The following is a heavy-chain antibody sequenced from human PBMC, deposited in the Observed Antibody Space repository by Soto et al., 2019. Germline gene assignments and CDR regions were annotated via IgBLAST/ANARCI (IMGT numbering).Heavy chain of an antibody. Sequence: DVQLDESGGGWVQPGGSLRLSCVVSGFTFSRYEMNWVRQAPGKGLEWVSYINGNGTTTYYGASVKGRFTISRDNAKNPLYSQMNGLRADERALSYCVRDFRRFLACPTKGSRYFGMDAWGRGTTVTVS. D-gene: IGHD3-3*01. CDR3: VRDFRRFLACPTKGSRYFGMDA. V-gene: IGHV3-48*03. J-gene: IGHJ6*02. CDR2: INGNGTTT. CDR1: GFTFSRYE.